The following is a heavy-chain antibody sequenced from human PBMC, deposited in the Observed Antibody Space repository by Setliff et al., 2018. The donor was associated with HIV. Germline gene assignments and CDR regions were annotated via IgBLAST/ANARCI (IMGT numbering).Heavy chain of an antibody. CDR1: GGSFSGHY. D-gene: IGHD4-17*01. J-gene: IGHJ4*02. Sequence: PSETLSLTCAVYGGSFSGHYWSWFRQPPGKGLEWIGEINQSGSTAYNPSLKSRVTISVDTSKNQFSLKLSSVTAADTAVYYRARGTYGGYAGLFDYWGQGSLVTAPQ. V-gene: IGHV4-34*01. CDR2: INQSGST. CDR3: ARGTYGGYAGLFDY.